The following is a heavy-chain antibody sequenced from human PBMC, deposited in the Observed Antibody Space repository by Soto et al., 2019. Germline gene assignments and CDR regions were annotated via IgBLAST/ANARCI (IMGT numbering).Heavy chain of an antibody. V-gene: IGHV1-46*01. CDR2: INPSGGGT. J-gene: IGHJ6*02. Sequence: ASVKVSCKASGYTFTSYYMHWVRQAPGQGLDWMGLINPSGGGTSYAQNFQDRVTMTRETSTSIVYMELSSLRSEDTAVYYCARVSTVTSSYYYYGMDVWGQGTTVTVSS. CDR3: ARVSTVTSSYYYYGMDV. D-gene: IGHD2-21*02. CDR1: GYTFTSYY.